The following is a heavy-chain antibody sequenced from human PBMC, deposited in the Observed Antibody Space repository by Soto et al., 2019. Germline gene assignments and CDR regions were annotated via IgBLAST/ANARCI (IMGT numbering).Heavy chain of an antibody. V-gene: IGHV3-23*01. J-gene: IGHJ6*02. D-gene: IGHD3-3*01. CDR1: GFTFSSYA. CDR3: AKGAEVRFLEWFKRDYYYYGMDV. Sequence: GGSLRLSCAASGFTFSSYAMSWVRQAPGKGLEWVSAISGSGGSTYYADSVKGRFTISRDNSKNTLYLQMNSLRAEDTAVYYCAKGAEVRFLEWFKRDYYYYGMDVWGQGTTVTVSS. CDR2: ISGSGGST.